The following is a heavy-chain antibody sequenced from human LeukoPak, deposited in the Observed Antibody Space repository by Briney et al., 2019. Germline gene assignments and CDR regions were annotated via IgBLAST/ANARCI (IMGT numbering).Heavy chain of an antibody. D-gene: IGHD2-8*01. CDR3: ASRRVMTRSFKY. J-gene: IGHJ4*02. CDR2: INHSAST. Sequence: SETLSLTCAVYGGSFSSYYWSWIRQPPGEGLEWIGEINHSASTNYNSSLKSLVTISVYKSENYFSLKLRSVTAADTAVYYCASRRVMTRSFKYWGQGTLVTVSS. CDR1: GGSFSSYY. V-gene: IGHV4-34*01.